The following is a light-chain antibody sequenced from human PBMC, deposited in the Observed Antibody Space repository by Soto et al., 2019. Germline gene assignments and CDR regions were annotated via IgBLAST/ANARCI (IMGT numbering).Light chain of an antibody. Sequence: QSVLTQPASVSGSPGQSITLSCTGTSSDVGGYNYVSWYQQQPGKAPKLMIYEVSYRPSGVSNRFSGSKSGNTASLTISGLQAEDEADYYCSSYTSSYTLYVFGTGTKVTVL. J-gene: IGLJ1*01. CDR2: EVS. CDR3: SSYTSSYTLYV. V-gene: IGLV2-14*01. CDR1: SSDVGGYNY.